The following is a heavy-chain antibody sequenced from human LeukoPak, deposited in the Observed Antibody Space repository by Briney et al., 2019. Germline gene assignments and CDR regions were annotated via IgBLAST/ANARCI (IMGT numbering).Heavy chain of an antibody. V-gene: IGHV3-48*02. CDR2: ISSSSSTI. CDR1: GFTFSSYS. D-gene: IGHD4-17*01. Sequence: GGYLRLSCAASGFTFSSYSMNWVRQAPGKGLEWVSYISSSSSTIYYADSVKGRFTISRDNAKNSLYLQMNSLRDEDTAVYYCARDRMTTVSYYYYYGMDVWGQGTTVTVSS. J-gene: IGHJ6*02. CDR3: ARDRMTTVSYYYYYGMDV.